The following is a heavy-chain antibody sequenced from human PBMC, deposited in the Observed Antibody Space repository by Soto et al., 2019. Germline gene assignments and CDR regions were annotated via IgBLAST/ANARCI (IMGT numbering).Heavy chain of an antibody. Sequence: PGGSLRLSCAASGFTFSSYGMHWVRQAPGKGLEWVAVISYDGSNKYYADSVKGRFTISRDNSKNTLYLQMNSLRAEDTAVYYCANAFMRDGYNPTKNFDYWG. CDR1: GFTFSSYG. D-gene: IGHD5-12*01. CDR2: ISYDGSNK. CDR3: ANAFMRDGYNPTKNFDY. J-gene: IGHJ4*01. V-gene: IGHV3-30*18.